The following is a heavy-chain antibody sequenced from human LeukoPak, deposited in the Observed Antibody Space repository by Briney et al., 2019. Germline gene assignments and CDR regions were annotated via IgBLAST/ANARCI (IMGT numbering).Heavy chain of an antibody. D-gene: IGHD3/OR15-3a*01. CDR2: INPNGGST. CDR1: GYTFTGYY. V-gene: IGHV1-46*01. J-gene: IGHJ4*02. CDR3: ARGLYHFDY. Sequence: GASVKVSCKASGYTFTGYYMHWVRQAPGQGLEWMAIINPNGGSTTYAQKFQDRVTMTRDTSTSTVYMEMTSLISDDTAVYYCARGLYHFDYWGQGTLVTVSS.